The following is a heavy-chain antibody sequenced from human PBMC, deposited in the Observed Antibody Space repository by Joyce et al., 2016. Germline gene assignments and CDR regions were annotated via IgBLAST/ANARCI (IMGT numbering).Heavy chain of an antibody. CDR2: IYSHGIT. V-gene: IGHV4-59*11. J-gene: IGHJ3*01. CDR1: GGSMINQY. CDR3: AGGGPSDAFDV. Sequence: QVQMQESGPGLVKPSETLSLTCSVSGGSMINQYWSWIRQPPGKGLEWIGYIYSHGITNTHPSLKSRVAMLVDTSKNQFSLSLSSVTVADTAVYYCAGGGPSDAFDVWGQGTMIAVSS.